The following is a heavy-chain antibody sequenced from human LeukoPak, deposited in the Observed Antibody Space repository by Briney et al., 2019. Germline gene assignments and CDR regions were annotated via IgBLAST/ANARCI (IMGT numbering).Heavy chain of an antibody. J-gene: IGHJ1*01. CDR1: GFTFSSYA. Sequence: GRSLRLSCAASGFTFSSYAMHWVRQAPGKGLEWVAVISYDGSNKYYADSVKGRFTISRDNSKNTLYLQMNSLRAEDTAVYYCARASTTVTSEYFQHWGQGTLVTVSS. V-gene: IGHV3-30*01. CDR3: ARASTTVTSEYFQH. D-gene: IGHD4-17*01. CDR2: ISYDGSNK.